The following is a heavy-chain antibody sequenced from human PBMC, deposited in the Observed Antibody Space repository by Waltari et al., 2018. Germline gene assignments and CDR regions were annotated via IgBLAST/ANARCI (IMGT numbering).Heavy chain of an antibody. CDR2: VYSSGTT. D-gene: IGHD2-2*01. Sequence: PSQTLSLTCTVSGGSISSGIYYWSWIRQPAGKGLEWIGYVYSSGTTNYNPSLKSRVAISVDTSKNQFSLKVNSVTAADTAVYYCARNYALNWFDSWGRGTLVTVSS. J-gene: IGHJ5*01. CDR1: GGSISSGIYY. V-gene: IGHV4-61*09. CDR3: ARNYALNWFDS.